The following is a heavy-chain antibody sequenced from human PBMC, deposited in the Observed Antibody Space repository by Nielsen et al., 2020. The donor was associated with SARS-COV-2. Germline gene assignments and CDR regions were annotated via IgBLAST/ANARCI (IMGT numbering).Heavy chain of an antibody. D-gene: IGHD2-15*01. V-gene: IGHV4-39*01. J-gene: IGHJ5*02. CDR2: IYYSGST. Sequence: GSLRLSCTVSGGSISSYYWSWIRQPPGKGLEWIGSIYYSGSTYYNPSLKSRVTISVDTSKNQFSLKLSSVTAADTAVYFCARHGSLYATSGPWGQGTLVTVSS. CDR1: GGSISSYY. CDR3: ARHGSLYATSGP.